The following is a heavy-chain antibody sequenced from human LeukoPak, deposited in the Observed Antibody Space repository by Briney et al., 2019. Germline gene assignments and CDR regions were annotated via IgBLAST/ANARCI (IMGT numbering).Heavy chain of an antibody. CDR2: ISGSGGST. D-gene: IGHD5-18*01. CDR3: AVRGLIKLWLPSY. J-gene: IGHJ4*02. V-gene: IGHV3-23*01. Sequence: GGSLRLSCAASGFTFSSYAMSWVRQAPGKGREWVSAISGSGGSTYYADSVKGRFTISRDNSKNTLYLQMNSLRAEDTAVYYCAVRGLIKLWLPSYWGQGTLVTVSS. CDR1: GFTFSSYA.